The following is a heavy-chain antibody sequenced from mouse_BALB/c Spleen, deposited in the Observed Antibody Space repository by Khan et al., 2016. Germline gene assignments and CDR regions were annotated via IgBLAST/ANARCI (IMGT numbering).Heavy chain of an antibody. CDR2: ISYSGST. D-gene: IGHD2-3*01. CDR1: GDSITSGF. CDR3: ARIYDDFYYAMDY. Sequence: VQLKESGPSLVKPSQTLSLTCSVTGDSITSGFWNWIRKFPGNKLEYMGYISYSGSTYYNPSLKSRISITRDTSKNQYYLQLNSLTTEDTATYYCARIYDDFYYAMDYWGQGTSVNVSS. V-gene: IGHV3-8*02. J-gene: IGHJ4*01.